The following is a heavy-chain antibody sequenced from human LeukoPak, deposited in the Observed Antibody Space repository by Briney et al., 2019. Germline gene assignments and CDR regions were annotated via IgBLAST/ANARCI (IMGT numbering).Heavy chain of an antibody. CDR2: ISYDGSNK. CDR1: GFTFSSYA. CDR3: ARDERNAFDI. Sequence: GGSLRLSCAASGFTFSSYAMHWVRQAPGKGLEWVAVISYDGSNKYYADSVKGRFTISRDNSKNTLYLQMNSLRAEDTAVYYCARDERNAFDIWSQGTMVTVSS. J-gene: IGHJ3*02. D-gene: IGHD1-1*01. V-gene: IGHV3-30*04.